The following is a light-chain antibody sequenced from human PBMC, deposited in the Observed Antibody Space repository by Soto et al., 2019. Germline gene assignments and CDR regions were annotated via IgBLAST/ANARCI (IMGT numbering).Light chain of an antibody. Sequence: QSVLTQPLSASGSPGQSVTISCPGPSSDVGAYNYVSWYQHHPGQAPKLLIYEVVKRPSGVPDRFSGSKSGNTASLTVSGLQAEDEADYYCSSFAGSNNYLLFGGGTKLTVL. CDR1: SSDVGAYNY. J-gene: IGLJ2*01. V-gene: IGLV2-8*01. CDR3: SSFAGSNNYLL. CDR2: EVV.